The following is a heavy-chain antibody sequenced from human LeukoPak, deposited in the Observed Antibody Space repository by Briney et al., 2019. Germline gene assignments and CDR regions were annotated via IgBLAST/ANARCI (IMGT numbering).Heavy chain of an antibody. CDR1: GFTFSDHY. J-gene: IGHJ4*02. CDR3: ARETGTLDY. V-gene: IGHV3-11*01. D-gene: IGHD1-14*01. CDR2: MSSSGSTI. Sequence: GGSLRLSCVASGFTFSDHYMSWIRQAPGKGLEWVSYMSSSGSTIYYADSVKGRFTISRDNAKNSLYLQMNSLRAEDTAVYYCARETGTLDYWGQRTLVTVS.